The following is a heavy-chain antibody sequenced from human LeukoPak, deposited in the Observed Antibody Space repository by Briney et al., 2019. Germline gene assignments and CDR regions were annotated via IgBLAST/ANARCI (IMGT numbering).Heavy chain of an antibody. V-gene: IGHV3-23*01. J-gene: IGHJ4*02. CDR1: GFTFRSYA. Sequence: PGGSLRLSCAASGFTFRSYAMSWVRQAPGKGLEWVAAISASGATTKYADSVKGRFAISRGNSKNMLYLQMNSLRAEDTAVYYCTKDWYDILTGTFDYWGQGTLVTVSA. CDR3: TKDWYDILTGTFDY. D-gene: IGHD3-9*01. CDR2: ISASGATT.